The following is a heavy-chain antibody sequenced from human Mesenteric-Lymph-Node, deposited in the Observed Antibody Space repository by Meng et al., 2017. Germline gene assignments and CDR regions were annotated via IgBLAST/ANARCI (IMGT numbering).Heavy chain of an antibody. Sequence: VQLVESGGGVVQPGRSLRLSCATSGFSFTSHGLHWVRQAPGKGLEWVAVIWYDGSKEYYADSVKGRFTISRDDSKDTIYLQMNSLRAEDTAVYYCTRCFGDWFSGDHWGRGTLVTVSS. CDR1: GFSFTSHG. V-gene: IGHV3-33*01. CDR2: IWYDGSKE. J-gene: IGHJ4*01. CDR3: TRCFGDWFSGDH. D-gene: IGHD3/OR15-3a*01.